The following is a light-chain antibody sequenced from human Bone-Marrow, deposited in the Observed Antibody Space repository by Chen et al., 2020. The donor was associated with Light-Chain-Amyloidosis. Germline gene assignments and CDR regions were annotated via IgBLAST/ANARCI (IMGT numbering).Light chain of an antibody. CDR3: AAWDDSLNGPYV. V-gene: IGLV1-44*01. CDR1: SPNIGSNT. CDR2: SNN. Sequence: QSVLTQPPSASGTPGQRVTISCSGSSPNIGSNTVNWYQQLPGTAPKLLIYSNNQRPSGVPDRFSGSKSGTSASLAISGLQSEDEADYHCAAWDDSLNGPYVFGTGTKVTVL. J-gene: IGLJ1*01.